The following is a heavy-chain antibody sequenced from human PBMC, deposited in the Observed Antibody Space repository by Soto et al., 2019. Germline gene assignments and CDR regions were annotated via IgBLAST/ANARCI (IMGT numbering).Heavy chain of an antibody. Sequence: PGGSLRLSCIASGFTFNNYGMHWVRHTPGKGQEWVAVISNDGTNIYYADSVKGRFTISRDTSKNTLYLQMNSLRAEDMALYYCAKDQGYSSRIDGLDNWGQGTMVTVSS. D-gene: IGHD6-13*01. J-gene: IGHJ3*02. CDR3: AKDQGYSSRIDGLDN. V-gene: IGHV3-30*18. CDR2: ISNDGTNI. CDR1: GFTFNNYG.